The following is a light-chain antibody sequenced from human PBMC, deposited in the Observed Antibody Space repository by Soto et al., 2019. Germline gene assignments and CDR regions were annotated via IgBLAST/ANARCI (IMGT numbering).Light chain of an antibody. Sequence: EIVLTQSPGTLSLSPGERATLSCRASQSVDSIYLAWYQQKPGQAPRLLIYGASSRATGIPDRFSGSASGTDFTLTISRLEPEDFAVYYCQQYASSRTFGQGTKVEIK. CDR2: GAS. CDR1: QSVDSIY. CDR3: QQYASSRT. V-gene: IGKV3-20*01. J-gene: IGKJ1*01.